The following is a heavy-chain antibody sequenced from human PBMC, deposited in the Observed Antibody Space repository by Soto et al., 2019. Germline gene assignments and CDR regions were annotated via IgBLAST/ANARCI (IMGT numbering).Heavy chain of an antibody. Sequence: QVQLVESGGGVVQPGRSLRLSCAASGFTFSSYGMHWVRQAPGKGLEWVAVIWYDGSNKYYADSVKGRFTISRDNSKNTLYLQMYSLRAEDTAVYYCARGLIATYYYYGMDVWGPGTTVTVSS. CDR2: IWYDGSNK. D-gene: IGHD6-13*01. V-gene: IGHV3-33*01. J-gene: IGHJ6*02. CDR3: ARGLIATYYYYGMDV. CDR1: GFTFSSYG.